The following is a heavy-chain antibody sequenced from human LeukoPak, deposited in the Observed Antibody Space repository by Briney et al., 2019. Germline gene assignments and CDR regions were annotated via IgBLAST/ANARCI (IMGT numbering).Heavy chain of an antibody. D-gene: IGHD3-22*01. CDR2: IYYSGST. CDR3: ASSGYSDAFDI. V-gene: IGHV4-59*01. Sequence: SETLSLTCTVSGGSISSYYWSWIRQPPGKGLEWIGYIYYSGSTNYNSSLKSRVTISVDTSKSQFSLKLSSVTAADTAVYYCASSGYSDAFDIWGQGTMVTVSS. J-gene: IGHJ3*02. CDR1: GGSISSYY.